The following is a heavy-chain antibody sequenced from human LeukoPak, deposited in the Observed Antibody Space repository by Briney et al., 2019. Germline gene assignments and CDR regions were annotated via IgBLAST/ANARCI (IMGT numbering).Heavy chain of an antibody. CDR3: AKDRGIYCSSTSCYYFGLDV. Sequence: PGGSLRLSCAASGFTFSSYGMHWVRQAPGEGLEWVAVISYDGSNKHYADSVMGRLTISRDNSKNTLYLQMNSLRAEDTAVYFCAKDRGIYCSSTSCYYFGLDVWGQGTTVTVSS. CDR2: ISYDGSNK. V-gene: IGHV3-30*18. J-gene: IGHJ6*02. D-gene: IGHD2-2*01. CDR1: GFTFSSYG.